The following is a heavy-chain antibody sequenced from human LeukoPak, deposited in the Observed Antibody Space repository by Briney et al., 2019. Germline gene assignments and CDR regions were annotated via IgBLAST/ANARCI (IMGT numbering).Heavy chain of an antibody. V-gene: IGHV1-18*01. CDR1: GYTFTSYG. Sequence: GASVKVSCKASGYTFTSYGISWVRQAPGQGLEWMGWISAYNGNTNYAQKLQGRVTMTTDTSTTKAYMELRLMRSDDRAVYYCARVLRGITMVRGHPNEDWFDPWGQGTLVTVSS. CDR3: ARVLRGITMVRGHPNEDWFDP. CDR2: ISAYNGNT. J-gene: IGHJ5*02. D-gene: IGHD3-10*01.